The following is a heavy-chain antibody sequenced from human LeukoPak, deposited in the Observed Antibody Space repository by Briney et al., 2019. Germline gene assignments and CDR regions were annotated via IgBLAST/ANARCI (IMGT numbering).Heavy chain of an antibody. D-gene: IGHD6-13*01. CDR2: IYYSGST. V-gene: IGHV4-39*01. J-gene: IGHJ5*02. CDR3: ARHTRSIAAAGTLGFDP. CDR1: GGSISSSSYY. Sequence: PSETLSLTCTVSGGSISSSSYYWGWIRQPPGKGLEWIGSIYYSGSTYYNPSLKSRVTISVDTSKNQFSLKLSSVTAADTAVYYCARHTRSIAAAGTLGFDPWGQGTLVTVSS.